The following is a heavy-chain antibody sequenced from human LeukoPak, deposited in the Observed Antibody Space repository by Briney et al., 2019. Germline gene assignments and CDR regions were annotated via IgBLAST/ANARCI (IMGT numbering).Heavy chain of an antibody. CDR3: ARDQWQWLATY. V-gene: IGHV3-66*01. CDR2: IYSGGST. D-gene: IGHD6-19*01. CDR1: GFTVSSNY. J-gene: IGHJ4*02. Sequence: GGSLRLSCAASGFTVSSNYMSWVRQAPGKGLEWVSVIYSGGSTYYADSVKGRFTISRDNSKNTLYLQMNSLRAEDMAVYYCARDQWQWLATYWGQGTLVTVSS.